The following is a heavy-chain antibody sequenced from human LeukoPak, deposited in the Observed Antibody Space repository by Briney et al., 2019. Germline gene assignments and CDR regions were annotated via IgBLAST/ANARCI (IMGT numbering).Heavy chain of an antibody. Sequence: PGGSLRLSCAVSGFIFSSYAMSWVRQAPGKGLEWVSGVSNSGGSTYYADSVKGRFTISRDNSKNTVSLQMNSLRADDTAVYYCAKEAYSISPWGAFDIWGQGTMVTVSS. CDR3: AKEAYSISPWGAFDI. J-gene: IGHJ3*02. V-gene: IGHV3-23*01. CDR1: GFIFSSYA. D-gene: IGHD6-6*01. CDR2: VSNSGGST.